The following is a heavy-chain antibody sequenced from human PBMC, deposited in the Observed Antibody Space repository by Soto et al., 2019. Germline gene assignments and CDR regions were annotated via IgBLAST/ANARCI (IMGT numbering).Heavy chain of an antibody. Sequence: SVPTLVNPTQTLTLTCNFSDFSLTTRGVGVGWIRQPPGKALEWVALIYWNDDQRYNPSLKSRLTVTKDTSKKHVVLTMTNVDPLDTATYYCTHRSPDYGHEFWGAGTLVTVSS. J-gene: IGHJ4*02. CDR1: DFSLTTRGVG. CDR2: IYWNDDQ. CDR3: THRSPDYGHEF. V-gene: IGHV2-5*01. D-gene: IGHD3-10*01.